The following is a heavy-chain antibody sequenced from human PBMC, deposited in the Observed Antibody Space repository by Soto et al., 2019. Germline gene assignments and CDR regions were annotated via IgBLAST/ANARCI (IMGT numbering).Heavy chain of an antibody. CDR3: TRAVFRYFDL. Sequence: QVHLVQSGAEVKKPGASVKVSCKASGYTLTRYGITWVRQAPGQGLEWMGSISAYNANTNYAQKLQGRLTMTTDTATSTAYMELMSLTSDDTAVYYCTRAVFRYFDLWGRGTLVSVSS. V-gene: IGHV1-18*01. CDR1: GYTLTRYG. J-gene: IGHJ2*01. D-gene: IGHD1-20*01. CDR2: ISAYNANT.